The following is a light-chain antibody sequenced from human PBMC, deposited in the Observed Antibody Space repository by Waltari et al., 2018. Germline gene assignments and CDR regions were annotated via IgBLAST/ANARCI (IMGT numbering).Light chain of an antibody. CDR1: QSVSSN. CDR2: GAS. CDR3: QQYNNWAPET. V-gene: IGKV3-15*01. Sequence: EIVMTQSPATLSVSPGERATLSRRASQSVSSNLAWYQQKPGQAPRLLIYGASTRATGIPARFSGSGSGTEFTLTISSLQSEDFAVYYCQQYNNWAPETFGQGTKVEIK. J-gene: IGKJ1*01.